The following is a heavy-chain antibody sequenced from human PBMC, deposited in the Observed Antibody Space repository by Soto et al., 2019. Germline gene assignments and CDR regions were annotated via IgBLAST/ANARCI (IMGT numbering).Heavy chain of an antibody. J-gene: IGHJ6*03. CDR2: ISYDGSNK. V-gene: IGHV3-30*18. Sequence: GESLRLSCAASGFTFSSYGMHWVRQAPGKRLEWMAVISYDGSNKYYADSVKGRFTISRDNSKNTLYLQMNSLRAEDTAVYYCAKEGSQNYYRDVWGSGTTVTSP. CDR1: GFTFSSYG. CDR3: AKEGSQNYYRDV.